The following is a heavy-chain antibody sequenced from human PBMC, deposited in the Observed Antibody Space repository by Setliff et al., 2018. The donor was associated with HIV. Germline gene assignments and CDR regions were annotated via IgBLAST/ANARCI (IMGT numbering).Heavy chain of an antibody. D-gene: IGHD5-12*01. CDR2: ISSSGSTI. Sequence: GGSLSLSCAASGFTFSDYYMSWIRRAPEKGLEWVSFISSSGSTIFYADSVKGRFTISRDNAKNSLSLQMNSLRAEDTAVYYCATSWRDGYPGVYWGQGTLVTVSS. J-gene: IGHJ4*02. CDR1: GFTFSDYY. CDR3: ATSWRDGYPGVY. V-gene: IGHV3-11*04.